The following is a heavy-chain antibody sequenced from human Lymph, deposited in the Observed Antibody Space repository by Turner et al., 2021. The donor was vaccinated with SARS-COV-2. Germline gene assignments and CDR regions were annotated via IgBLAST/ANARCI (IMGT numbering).Heavy chain of an antibody. V-gene: IGHV1-69*10. CDR1: GGTFSTYV. D-gene: IGHD1-26*01. CDR3: ARRHSGNYDAFDI. J-gene: IGHJ3*02. CDR2: IIPIIGIA. Sequence: QVQLVQPGAEVKKPGSSVKVSCKASGGTFSTYVISWVRQAPGQGLEWMGGIIPIIGIANYAQKFQGRVTITADKSTSTTYMELSSLRSEDTAVYHCARRHSGNYDAFDIWGQGTMVTVSS.